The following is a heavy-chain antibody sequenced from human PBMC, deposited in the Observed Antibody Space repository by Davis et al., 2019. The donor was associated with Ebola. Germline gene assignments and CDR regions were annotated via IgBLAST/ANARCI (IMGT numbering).Heavy chain of an antibody. D-gene: IGHD6-13*01. CDR2: IYYSGST. CDR1: GGSISSSSYY. V-gene: IGHV4-61*05. Sequence: GSLRLSCTVSGGSISSSSYYWGWIRQPPGKGLEWIGYIYYSGSTNYNPSLKSRVTISVDTSKNQFSLKLSSVTAADTAVYYCARVPLIAAAGAYYYYYGMGVWGQGTTVTVSS. J-gene: IGHJ6*02. CDR3: ARVPLIAAAGAYYYYYGMGV.